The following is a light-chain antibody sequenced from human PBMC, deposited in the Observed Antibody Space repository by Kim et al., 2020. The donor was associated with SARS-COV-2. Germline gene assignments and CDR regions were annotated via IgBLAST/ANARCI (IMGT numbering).Light chain of an antibody. J-gene: IGLJ2*01. CDR1: KWGDKY. CDR3: QAWDSSSVV. V-gene: IGLV3-1*01. Sequence: SGSPGQTASITCSGDKWGDKYACLYQQKPGQSPVLVIYQDSKRPSGIPERFSGSNSGNTATLTISGTQAMDEADYYCQAWDSSSVVFGGGTQLTVL. CDR2: QDS.